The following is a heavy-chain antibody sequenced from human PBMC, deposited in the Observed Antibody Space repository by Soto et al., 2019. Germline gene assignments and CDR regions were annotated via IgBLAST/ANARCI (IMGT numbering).Heavy chain of an antibody. V-gene: IGHV4-34*01. Sequence: QVHLQQWGAGLLKPSETLSLTCAVYGGSFSGYYWSWIRQPPGKGLEWIGEMNNDGSSNYNPSLKIRGSMSLRTPNNHLAPKLPSVTAADPAVYYCARLRGESYNPNWYFDLWGRGTLVTASS. D-gene: IGHD1-26*01. CDR3: ARLRGESYNPNWYFDL. J-gene: IGHJ2*01. CDR2: MNNDGSS. CDR1: GGSFSGYY.